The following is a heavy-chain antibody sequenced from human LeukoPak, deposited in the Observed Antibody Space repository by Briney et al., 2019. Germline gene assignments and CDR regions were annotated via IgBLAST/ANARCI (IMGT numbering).Heavy chain of an antibody. J-gene: IGHJ4*02. D-gene: IGHD6-19*01. CDR1: GFTFSSYA. Sequence: GGSLRLSCAASGFTFSSYAMHWVRQAPGKGLEWVAVISYDGSNKYYADSVKGRFTISRDDSKNTLYLQMNSLRAEDTAVYYCARVPVAGYYFDYWGQGTLVTVSS. V-gene: IGHV3-30-3*01. CDR3: ARVPVAGYYFDY. CDR2: ISYDGSNK.